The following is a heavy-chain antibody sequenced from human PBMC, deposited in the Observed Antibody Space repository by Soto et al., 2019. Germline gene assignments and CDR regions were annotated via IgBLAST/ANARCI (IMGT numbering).Heavy chain of an antibody. Sequence: QAQLVQSGAEVKKPGASVKVSCKASGYTFTYYAIYWVRQAPGQRLEWMGWISTGNGNTKYSQKFQVRVTINRDTSASTVYIELSSLRSDDTAVYYCARENIVSRMGASDIWGQGTVVTVSS. D-gene: IGHD5-12*01. CDR2: ISTGNGNT. V-gene: IGHV1-3*04. CDR3: ARENIVSRMGASDI. CDR1: GYTFTYYA. J-gene: IGHJ3*02.